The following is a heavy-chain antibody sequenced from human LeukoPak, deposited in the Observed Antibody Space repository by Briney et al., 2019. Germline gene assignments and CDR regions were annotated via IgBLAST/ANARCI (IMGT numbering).Heavy chain of an antibody. CDR2: IYYSGST. J-gene: IGHJ6*02. CDR1: GGSVSSGSYY. Sequence: SEALSLTCTVSGGSVSSGSYYWSWIRQPPGEGLEWIWYIYYSGSTNYNPSLKSRVTISVDTSKNQFSLKLSSVTAADTAVYYCARDRNYDILTGYYDYYYYGMDVWGQGTTVTVSS. V-gene: IGHV4-61*01. D-gene: IGHD3-9*01. CDR3: ARDRNYDILTGYYDYYYYGMDV.